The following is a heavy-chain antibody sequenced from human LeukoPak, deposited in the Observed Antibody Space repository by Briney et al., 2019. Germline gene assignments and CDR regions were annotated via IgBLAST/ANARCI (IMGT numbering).Heavy chain of an antibody. J-gene: IGHJ4*02. CDR1: GFTFSSYW. Sequence: SGGSLRLSCAASGFTFSSYWMHWVRQAPGKGLVWVSRINSDVSTTTYADSVKGRFTISRDNSKNTLYLQMNSLRAEDTAVYYCAGRIGHWGQGTLVTVSS. D-gene: IGHD3-10*01. CDR2: INSDVSTT. CDR3: AGRIGH. V-gene: IGHV3-74*01.